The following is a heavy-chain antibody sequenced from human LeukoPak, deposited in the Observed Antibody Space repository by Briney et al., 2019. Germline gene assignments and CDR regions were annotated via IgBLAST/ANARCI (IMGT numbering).Heavy chain of an antibody. J-gene: IGHJ6*03. CDR2: IYYSGST. V-gene: IGHV4-39*06. CDR3: PREVASAAGPNYYYYYMDV. Sequence: PSETLSLTCTVSGCSISSSSYYWGWIRQPPVKGLEWIGSIYYSGSTYYNPSLKSRVTISVDASKHQFALKLRPVTAADTAVYYCPREVASAAGPNYYYYYMDVWGKGTTVTVSS. D-gene: IGHD6-13*01. CDR1: GCSISSSSYY.